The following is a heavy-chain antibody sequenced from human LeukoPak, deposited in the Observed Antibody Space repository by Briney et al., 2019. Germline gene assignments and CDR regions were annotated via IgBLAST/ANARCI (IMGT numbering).Heavy chain of an antibody. V-gene: IGHV1-2*02. D-gene: IGHD1-26*01. Sequence: ASVTVSCTASGYTFTGYYMHWVRQAPGQGLEWMGWINPNSGGTNYAQKFQGRVTMTRDTSISTAYMELSRLRSDDTAVYYCARGRYNWSYYYYYYYMDVWGKGTTVTVSS. J-gene: IGHJ6*03. CDR1: GYTFTGYY. CDR2: INPNSGGT. CDR3: ARGRYNWSYYYYYYYMDV.